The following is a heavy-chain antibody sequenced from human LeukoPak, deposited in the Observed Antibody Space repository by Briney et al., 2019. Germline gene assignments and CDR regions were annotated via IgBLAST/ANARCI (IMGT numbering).Heavy chain of an antibody. Sequence: GGSLRLSCAASGFTFSSYSMNWVRQVPGKGLEWGSGVNWNGGGTGYADSVKGRFTISRDNAKNSLYLQMNSLKGDDTAVYYCAKDSAFYYIDVWGKGTTVIISS. CDR2: VNWNGGGT. J-gene: IGHJ6*03. CDR3: AKDSAFYYIDV. CDR1: GFTFSSYS. D-gene: IGHD3-10*01. V-gene: IGHV3-20*04.